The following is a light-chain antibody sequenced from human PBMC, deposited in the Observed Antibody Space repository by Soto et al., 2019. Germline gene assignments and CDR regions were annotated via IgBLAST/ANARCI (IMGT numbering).Light chain of an antibody. J-gene: IGKJ1*01. Sequence: DIQMTQSPSTLSASVGDRVTITCRASQSISNWLAWYQQKSGKAPKLLIYKASNLEGGVPSRFSGSGSGTEFTLTISSMQPDDFATYYCQQYSSYSRTFGQGTKVEIK. CDR1: QSISNW. CDR3: QQYSSYSRT. CDR2: KAS. V-gene: IGKV1-5*03.